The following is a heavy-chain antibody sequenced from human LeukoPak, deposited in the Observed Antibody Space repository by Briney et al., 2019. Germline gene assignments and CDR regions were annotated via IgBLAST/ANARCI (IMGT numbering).Heavy chain of an antibody. Sequence: SETLSLTCTVSGGSISSSGYYWGWIRQPPGKGLEWIGSIYYSGSTYYNPSLKSRVTISVDTSKNQFSLKLSSVTAADTAVYYCARGGTLWLQGDAFDIWGQGTMVTVSS. CDR3: ARGGTLWLQGDAFDI. V-gene: IGHV4-39*07. CDR2: IYYSGST. J-gene: IGHJ3*02. CDR1: GGSISSSGYY. D-gene: IGHD5-24*01.